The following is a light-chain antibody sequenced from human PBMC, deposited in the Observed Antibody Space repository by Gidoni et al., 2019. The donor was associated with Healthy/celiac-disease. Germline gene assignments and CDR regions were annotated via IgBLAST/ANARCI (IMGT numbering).Light chain of an antibody. CDR3: SSYTSSSTLLV. J-gene: IGLJ2*01. Sequence: QSALTQPASVSGSPGQSSTIYCTGTSSDVGGYHDVTWYQQHPGKAPKLMIYEVSNRPSGVSNRFSGSKSGNTASLTISGLQAEDEADYYCSSYTSSSTLLVFGGGTKLTVL. V-gene: IGLV2-14*01. CDR1: SSDVGGYHD. CDR2: EVS.